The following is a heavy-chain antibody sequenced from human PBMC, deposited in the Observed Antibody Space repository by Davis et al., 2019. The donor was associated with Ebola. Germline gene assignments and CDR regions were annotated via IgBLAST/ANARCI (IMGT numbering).Heavy chain of an antibody. V-gene: IGHV3-30*18. CDR2: ISYDGSNK. CDR3: AKSPAVLYSSGWSFDY. CDR1: GFTFSSYG. D-gene: IGHD6-19*01. Sequence: PGGSLRLSCAASGFTFSSYGMHWVRQAPGKGLEWLAVISYDGSNKYYADSVKGRFTISRDNAKNSLYLQMNSLRAEDTALYYCAKSPAVLYSSGWSFDYWGQGTLVTVSS. J-gene: IGHJ4*02.